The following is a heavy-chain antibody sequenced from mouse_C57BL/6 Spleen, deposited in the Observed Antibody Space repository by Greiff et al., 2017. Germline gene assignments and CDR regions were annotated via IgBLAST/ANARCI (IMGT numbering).Heavy chain of an antibody. J-gene: IGHJ4*01. V-gene: IGHV5-6*02. CDR1: GFTFSSYG. D-gene: IGHD2-4*01. CDR2: ISSGGSYT. CDR3: ARYGYYDYGGGYYAMDY. Sequence: EVMLVESGGDLVKPGGSLKLSCAASGFTFSSYGMSWVRQTPDKRLEWVATISSGGSYTYYPDSVKGRFTISRDNAKNTLYLQMSSLKSEDTAMYYCARYGYYDYGGGYYAMDYWGQGTSVTVSS.